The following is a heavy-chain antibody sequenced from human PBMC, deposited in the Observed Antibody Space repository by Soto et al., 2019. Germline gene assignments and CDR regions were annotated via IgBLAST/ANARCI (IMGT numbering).Heavy chain of an antibody. V-gene: IGHV1-2*04. J-gene: IGHJ2*01. CDR2: INPKSGGT. CDR3: ARGSSSGWLYWYFDL. D-gene: IGHD6-19*01. CDR1: GYTFTGYY. Sequence: GASVKVSCKASGYTFTGYYMHWVRQAPGQGLEWMGWINPKSGGTNYAQKFQGWVTMTRDTSISTAYMELSRLTSDDTAVYYCARGSSSGWLYWYFDLWGRGTLVTVSS.